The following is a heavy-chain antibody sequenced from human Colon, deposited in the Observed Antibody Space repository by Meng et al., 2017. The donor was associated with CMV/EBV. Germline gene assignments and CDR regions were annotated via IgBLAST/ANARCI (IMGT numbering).Heavy chain of an antibody. V-gene: IGHV3-7*01. Sequence: GGSLRLSCAASGFTFSSYWMSWVRQAPGKGLEWVANMRQDGNEKYYVDSVKGRFTISRDNAKNSVYLQMNSLRAEDTAVYYCASTGPLYGLYFCYWGQGTLVTVSS. CDR3: ASTGPLYGLYFCY. J-gene: IGHJ4*02. CDR1: GFTFSSYW. D-gene: IGHD2-8*01. CDR2: MRQDGNEK.